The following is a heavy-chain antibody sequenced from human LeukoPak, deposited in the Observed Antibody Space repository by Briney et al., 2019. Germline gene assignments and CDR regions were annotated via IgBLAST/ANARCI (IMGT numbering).Heavy chain of an antibody. J-gene: IGHJ6*02. Sequence: SETLSLTCAVYGGSFSGYYWSWIRQPPGEGLEWIGEINHSGSTNYNPSLKSRVTISVDTSKNQFSLKLSSVTAADTAVYYCARGRYYYGSGSYYPYYYYGMDVWGQGTTVTVSS. CDR3: ARGRYYYGSGSYYPYYYYGMDV. V-gene: IGHV4-34*01. D-gene: IGHD3-10*01. CDR2: INHSGST. CDR1: GGSFSGYY.